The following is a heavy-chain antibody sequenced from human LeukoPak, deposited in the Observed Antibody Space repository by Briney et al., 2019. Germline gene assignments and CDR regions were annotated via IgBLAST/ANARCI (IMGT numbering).Heavy chain of an antibody. CDR2: IYYSGST. CDR1: GGSISSYY. D-gene: IGHD6-19*01. Sequence: ETLSLTCTVSGGSISSYYWSWNRQPPGKGLEWIGYIYYSGSTNYNPSLKSRVTISVDTSKNQFSLKLSSVTAADTAVYYCARQLAVAGSGVSWFDPWGQGTLVTVSS. CDR3: ARQLAVAGSGVSWFDP. J-gene: IGHJ5*02. V-gene: IGHV4-59*01.